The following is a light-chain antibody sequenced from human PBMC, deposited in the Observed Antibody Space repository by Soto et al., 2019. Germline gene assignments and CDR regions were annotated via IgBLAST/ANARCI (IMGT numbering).Light chain of an antibody. Sequence: DIQMTQSPSTLSGSVGDRVTITCRASQTISSWLAWYQQKPGKAPKLLIYKASTLKSGVPSRFSGSGSGTELTLTISILQPDDFATYYCQHYNSYSEGFG. J-gene: IGKJ2*01. CDR1: QTISSW. CDR3: QHYNSYSEG. CDR2: KAS. V-gene: IGKV1-5*03.